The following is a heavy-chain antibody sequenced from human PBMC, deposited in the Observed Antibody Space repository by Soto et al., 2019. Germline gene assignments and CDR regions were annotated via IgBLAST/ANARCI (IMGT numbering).Heavy chain of an antibody. CDR3: ARGPVDGSDWNGRVDY. V-gene: IGHV4-59*02. D-gene: IGHD1-1*01. J-gene: IGHJ4*02. Sequence: SETLSLTCTVSGGSVSSYYWSWIRQPPGKGLEWIGYIYDRGSTNYNPSLKSRVTISVDTSKNQFSLHLSSVTAADTAVYYCARGPVDGSDWNGRVDYWGRGTLVTVSS. CDR1: GGSVSSYY. CDR2: IYDRGST.